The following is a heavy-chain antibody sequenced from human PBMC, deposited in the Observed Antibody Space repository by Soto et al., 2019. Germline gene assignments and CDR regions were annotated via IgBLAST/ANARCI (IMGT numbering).Heavy chain of an antibody. Sequence: LRLSCAASGFTFSSYAMSWVRQAPGKGLEWVSAISGSGGSTYYADSVKGRFTISRDNSKNTLYLQMNSLRAEDTAVYYCAKDLRRGYCSGGSCFRMFFDYWGQGTLVTVSS. D-gene: IGHD2-15*01. CDR2: ISGSGGST. J-gene: IGHJ4*02. V-gene: IGHV3-23*01. CDR3: AKDLRRGYCSGGSCFRMFFDY. CDR1: GFTFSSYA.